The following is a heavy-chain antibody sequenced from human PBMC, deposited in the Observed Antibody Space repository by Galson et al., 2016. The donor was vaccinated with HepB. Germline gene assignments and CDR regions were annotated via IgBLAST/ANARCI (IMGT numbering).Heavy chain of an antibody. CDR3: AKGGSGYDLTFDY. D-gene: IGHD5-12*01. V-gene: IGHV3-30*18. CDR1: GFTFRDYW. Sequence: LRLSCAASGFTFRDYWMSWVRQAPGKGLEWVAVISYDGSNKYYADSVKGRFTISRDNSKNTLYLQMNSLRAEDTAVYYCAKGGSGYDLTFDYWGQGTLVTVSS. J-gene: IGHJ4*02. CDR2: ISYDGSNK.